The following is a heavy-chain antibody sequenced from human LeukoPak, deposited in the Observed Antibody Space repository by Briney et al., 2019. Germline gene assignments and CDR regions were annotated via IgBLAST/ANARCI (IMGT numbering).Heavy chain of an antibody. CDR3: ARGSWNEAFD. CDR1: GGSFSGYY. CDR2: INHSGST. D-gene: IGHD1-1*01. V-gene: IGHV4-34*01. J-gene: IGHJ3*02. Sequence: PSETLSLTCAVYGGSFSGYYWSWIRQPPGKGLEWIGEINHSGSTNYNPSLKSRVTISVDTSKNQFSLNLSSVTAADTAVYYCARGSWNEAFDIGAKGQWSPSLQ.